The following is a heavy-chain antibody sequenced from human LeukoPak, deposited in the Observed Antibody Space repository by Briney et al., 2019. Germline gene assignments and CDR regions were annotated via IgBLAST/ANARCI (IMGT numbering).Heavy chain of an antibody. J-gene: IGHJ6*03. D-gene: IGHD2-2*01. CDR1: GGTFSSYA. CDR3: ARGRGYCSSTSCPNMDV. CDR2: MIPIFNTT. Sequence: GSSVKVSCKASGGTFSSYAISWVRQAPGQGLEWMGGMIPIFNTTNYAQKFQGRVTITTDESTSTAYMELSSLRSEDTAVYYCARGRGYCSSTSCPNMDVWGKGTTVTVSS. V-gene: IGHV1-69*05.